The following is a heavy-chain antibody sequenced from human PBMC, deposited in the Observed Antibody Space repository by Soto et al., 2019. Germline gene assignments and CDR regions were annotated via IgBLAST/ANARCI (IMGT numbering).Heavy chain of an antibody. Sequence: EVQLLESGGGLVQPGGSLILSCAASGFTFSSYAMSWVRQAPGKGLEWVSGISDSGGSTYYADSVKGRFTISRDNSKNTLYLQMNSLRAEDTAVYYCANGCGGTCYSRIHYWGQGTLVSVSS. CDR1: GFTFSSYA. D-gene: IGHD2-15*01. V-gene: IGHV3-23*01. CDR2: ISDSGGST. J-gene: IGHJ4*02. CDR3: ANGCGGTCYSRIHY.